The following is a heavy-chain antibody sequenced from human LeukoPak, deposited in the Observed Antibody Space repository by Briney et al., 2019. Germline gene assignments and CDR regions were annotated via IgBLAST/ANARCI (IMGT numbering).Heavy chain of an antibody. D-gene: IGHD3-10*01. CDR1: GFTFSSYA. CDR3: AKGGILWFGELLTYLDY. Sequence: GGSLRLSCAASGFTFSSYAMSWVRQAPGKGLEWVSAISGSGGSTYYADSVKGRFTISRDNSKNTLYLQMNSLRAEDTAVYYCAKGGILWFGELLTYLDYWGQGTLVTVSP. CDR2: ISGSGGST. V-gene: IGHV3-23*01. J-gene: IGHJ4*02.